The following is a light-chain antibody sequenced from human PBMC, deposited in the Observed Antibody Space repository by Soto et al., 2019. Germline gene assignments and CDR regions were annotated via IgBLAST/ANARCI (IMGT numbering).Light chain of an antibody. J-gene: IGKJ5*01. CDR1: QGISSW. Sequence: AIRMTQSPSSFSASTGDRVTITCRASQGISSWLAWYQQKPGKAPKLLIYAASSLQSGVPPRFSGSGSGTKFTLTISSLQPEDFGTYYCQQHNSFPFTFGQGTRLEIK. CDR2: AAS. CDR3: QQHNSFPFT. V-gene: IGKV1-8*01.